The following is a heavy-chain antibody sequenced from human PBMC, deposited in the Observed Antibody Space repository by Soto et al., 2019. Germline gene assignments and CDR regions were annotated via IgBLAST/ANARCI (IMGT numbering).Heavy chain of an antibody. D-gene: IGHD3-3*01. CDR3: ARGEVHDFWSGYLDYYYYLDV. V-gene: IGHV4-34*01. Sequence: SETLSLTCAVYGGSFSGYYWSWIRQPPGKGLEWIGEINHSGSTNYNPSLKSRVTISVDTSKNQFSLKLSSVTAADTAVYYCARGEVHDFWSGYLDYYYYLDVWGKGTTVTVSS. CDR1: GGSFSGYY. CDR2: INHSGST. J-gene: IGHJ6*03.